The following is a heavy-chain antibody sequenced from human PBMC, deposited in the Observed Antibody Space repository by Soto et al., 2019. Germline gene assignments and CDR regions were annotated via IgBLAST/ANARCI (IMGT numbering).Heavy chain of an antibody. J-gene: IGHJ4*02. V-gene: IGHV4-4*02. CDR1: GGSISSSNW. CDR3: ARGGIRGSGWYGNDY. D-gene: IGHD6-19*01. Sequence: PSETLSLTCAVSGGSISSSNWRSWVRQPPGKGLEWIGEIYHSGSTNYNPSLKSRVTISVDKSKNQFSLKLSSVTAADTAVYYCARGGIRGSGWYGNDYWGQGTLVTVS. CDR2: IYHSGST.